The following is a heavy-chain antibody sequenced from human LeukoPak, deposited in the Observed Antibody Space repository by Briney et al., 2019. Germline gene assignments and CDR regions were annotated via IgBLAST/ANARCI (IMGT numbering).Heavy chain of an antibody. CDR2: FDPEDGET. CDR1: GYTLTELS. V-gene: IGHV1-24*01. J-gene: IGHJ4*02. CDR3: ATVGDYDSSGPSLGY. Sequence: ASVKVSCKVSGYTLTELSMHWVRQAPGKGLEWMGGFDPEDGETIYAQKFQGRVTMTEDTSTDTAYMELSSLRSEDTAVYYCATVGDYDSSGPSLGYWGQGTLVTVSS. D-gene: IGHD3-22*01.